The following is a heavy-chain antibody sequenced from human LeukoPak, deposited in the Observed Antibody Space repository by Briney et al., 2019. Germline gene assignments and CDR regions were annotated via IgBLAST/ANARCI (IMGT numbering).Heavy chain of an antibody. CDR2: INTNTGNP. CDR3: ARFLDGIAVAGPLDAFDI. D-gene: IGHD6-19*01. V-gene: IGHV7-4-1*02. Sequence: ASVKVSRKASGYTFTSYAMNWVRQAPGQGLEWMGWINTNTGNPTYAQGFTGRFVFSLDTSVSTAYLQISSLKAEDTAVYYCARFLDGIAVAGPLDAFDIWGQGTMVTVSS. J-gene: IGHJ3*02. CDR1: GYTFTSYA.